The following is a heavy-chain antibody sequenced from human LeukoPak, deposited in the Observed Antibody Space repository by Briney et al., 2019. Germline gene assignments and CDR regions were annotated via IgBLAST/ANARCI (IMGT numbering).Heavy chain of an antibody. V-gene: IGHV1-18*01. J-gene: IGHJ5*02. CDR2: ISAYNGNT. CDR1: GYTFTSYG. D-gene: IGHD6-13*01. CDR3: ARLELAAAGSRWFDP. Sequence: ASVKVSCKASGYTFTSYGISWVRQAPGQGLEWMGWISAYNGNTNYAQKLQGRVTMTTDTSTSTAYMELGSLRSDDTAVYYCARLELAAAGSRWFDPWGQGTLVTVSS.